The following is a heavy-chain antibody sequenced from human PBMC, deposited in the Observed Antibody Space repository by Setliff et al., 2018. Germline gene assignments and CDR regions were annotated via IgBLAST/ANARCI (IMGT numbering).Heavy chain of an antibody. J-gene: IGHJ4*02. V-gene: IGHV4-59*03. D-gene: IGHD2-8*02. CDR1: GGSFSTYY. Sequence: KASETLSLTCAVYGGSFSTYYWSWIRQPPGKGLEWIGYIYYSGSTNYNPSLKSRVTISVDTSKNQFSLKLSSVTAADTALYYCTVYNTGSSKDHYWGQGTPVTVSS. CDR3: TVYNTGSSKDHY. CDR2: IYYSGST.